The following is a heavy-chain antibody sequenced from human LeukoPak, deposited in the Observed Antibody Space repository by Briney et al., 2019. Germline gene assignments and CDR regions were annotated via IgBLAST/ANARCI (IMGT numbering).Heavy chain of an antibody. CDR1: GSTFSGYG. CDR3: AELGITMIGGV. J-gene: IGHJ6*04. D-gene: IGHD3-10*02. CDR2: IRYDERNK. V-gene: IGHV3-30*02. Sequence: QSGGSLRLSCAASGSTFSGYGMHWVRQAPGKGLEWVTFIRYDERNKYYADSVKGRFTISRDNAKNSLYLQMNSLRAEDTAVYYCAELGITMIGGVWGKGTTVTISS.